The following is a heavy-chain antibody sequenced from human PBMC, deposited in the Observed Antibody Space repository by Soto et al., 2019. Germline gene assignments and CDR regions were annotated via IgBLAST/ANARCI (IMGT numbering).Heavy chain of an antibody. Sequence: QVQLVQSGAEVKKPGASVKVSCKASGYTFTSYDINWVRQATGQGLEWMGWMNPNSGNTGYAQKFQGRVTMTRNTSIITAYMELSSLRSEDTAVYYCARGGYSGYDYPDYYYYYYMDVWGKGTTVTVSS. CDR1: GYTFTSYD. CDR3: ARGGYSGYDYPDYYYYYYMDV. V-gene: IGHV1-8*01. J-gene: IGHJ6*03. CDR2: MNPNSGNT. D-gene: IGHD5-12*01.